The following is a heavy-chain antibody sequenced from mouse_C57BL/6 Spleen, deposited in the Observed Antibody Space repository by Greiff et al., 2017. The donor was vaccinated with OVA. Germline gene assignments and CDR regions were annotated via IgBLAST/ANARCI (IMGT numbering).Heavy chain of an antibody. CDR2: ISDGGSYT. D-gene: IGHD1-1*01. Sequence: EVQGVESGGGLVKPGGSLKLSCAASGFTFSSYAMSWVRQTPEKRLEWVATISDGGSYTYYPDNVKGRFTISRDNAKNNLYLQMSHLKSEDTAMYYCAREGYYYGIYYFDDWGQGTTLTVSS. J-gene: IGHJ2*01. CDR1: GFTFSSYA. CDR3: AREGYYYGIYYFDD. V-gene: IGHV5-4*01.